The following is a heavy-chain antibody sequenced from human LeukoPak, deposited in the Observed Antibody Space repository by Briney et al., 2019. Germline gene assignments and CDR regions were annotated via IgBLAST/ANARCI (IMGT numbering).Heavy chain of an antibody. V-gene: IGHV4-34*01. CDR3: TRITPKSSGWYRPFDY. J-gene: IGHJ4*02. Sequence: KPSETLSLTCAVYGGPFSSYYWSWIRQPPGKGLEWIGEINHSGSTNYNPSLKSRVTKSVDTSKNQFSLKLSSVTAADTAVYYCTRITPKSSGWYRPFDYWGQGTQVTVSS. D-gene: IGHD6-19*01. CDR1: GGPFSSYY. CDR2: INHSGST.